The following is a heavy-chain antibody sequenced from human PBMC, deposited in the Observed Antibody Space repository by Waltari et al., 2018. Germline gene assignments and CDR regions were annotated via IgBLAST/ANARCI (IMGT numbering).Heavy chain of an antibody. D-gene: IGHD2-15*01. CDR3: ARGVGYCSGGSCRGGMDV. V-gene: IGHV4-31*03. CDR1: GGSISSGAYY. Sequence: QVQLQESGPGLVKPSQTLSLTCSVSGGSISSGAYYWGWIRQHPGTGLEWIGYIYYSGSTYYNPSLKSRVTISVDTSKNQFSLKLSSVTAADTAVYYCARGVGYCSGGSCRGGMDVWGQGTTVTVSS. CDR2: IYYSGST. J-gene: IGHJ6*02.